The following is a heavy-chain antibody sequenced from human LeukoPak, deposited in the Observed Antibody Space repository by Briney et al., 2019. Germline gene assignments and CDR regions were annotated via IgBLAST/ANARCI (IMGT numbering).Heavy chain of an antibody. V-gene: IGHV1-18*01. J-gene: IGHJ4*02. CDR1: GYTFNSYG. Sequence: ASVKVSCKASGYTFNSYGITWVRQAPGQGLEWMGWMSAYNGHTKYAQNFQGRVTMTTDTSTSTAYMEVRSLRSDDTAVYYCARDQEQGTVAGLFDYWGPGTLVTVSS. CDR2: MSAYNGHT. D-gene: IGHD6-19*01. CDR3: ARDQEQGTVAGLFDY.